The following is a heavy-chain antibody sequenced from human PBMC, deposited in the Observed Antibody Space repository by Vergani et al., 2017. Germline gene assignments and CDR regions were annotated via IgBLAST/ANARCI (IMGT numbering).Heavy chain of an antibody. CDR2: IIPILGTA. V-gene: IGHV1-69*11. CDR1: GYTFTGYY. CDR3: AMPPRTGDEGYFDY. D-gene: IGHD7-27*01. Sequence: QVQLVQSGAEVKKPGSSVKVSCKASGYTFTGYYMHWVRQAPGQGLEWMGRIIPILGTANYAQKFQGRVTITADESTSTAYMELSSLRSEDTAVYYCAMPPRTGDEGYFDYWGQGTLVTVSS. J-gene: IGHJ4*02.